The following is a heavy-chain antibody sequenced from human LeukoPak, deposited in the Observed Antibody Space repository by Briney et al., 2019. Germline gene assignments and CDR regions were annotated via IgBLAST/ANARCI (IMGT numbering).Heavy chain of an antibody. CDR1: GFTFSSYS. J-gene: IGHJ4*02. D-gene: IGHD1-1*01. V-gene: IGHV3-48*01. CDR3: ARALRYNWNDAYFDY. CDR2: ISSSSSTI. Sequence: GGSLRLSCTASGFTFSSYSMNWVRQAPGKGLEWVSYISSSSSTIYYADSVKGRFTISRDNAKNSLYLQMNSLRAEDTAVYYCARALRYNWNDAYFDYWGQGTLVTVSS.